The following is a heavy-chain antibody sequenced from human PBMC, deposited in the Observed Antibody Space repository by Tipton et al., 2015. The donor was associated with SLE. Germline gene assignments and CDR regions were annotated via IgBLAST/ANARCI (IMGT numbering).Heavy chain of an antibody. CDR3: ARQYGGMAAFDI. J-gene: IGHJ3*02. CDR1: GGSFSDYY. D-gene: IGHD4-23*01. Sequence: LRLSCAVYGGSFSDYYWSWIRQPPGKGLEWIGYIYYSGSTYYNPSLKSRVTISVDTSKNQFSLKLSSVTAADTAVYYCARQYGGMAAFDIWGQGTMVTVSS. V-gene: IGHV4-34*01. CDR2: IYYSGST.